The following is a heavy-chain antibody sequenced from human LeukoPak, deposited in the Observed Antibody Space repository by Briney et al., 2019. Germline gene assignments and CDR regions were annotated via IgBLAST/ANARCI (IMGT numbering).Heavy chain of an antibody. CDR1: GFTFSSYA. V-gene: IGHV3-23*01. D-gene: IGHD1-26*01. CDR3: AKDIIGATRFDY. J-gene: IGHJ4*02. Sequence: GGSLRLSCAASGFTFSSYAMSWVRQAPGKGLEWVSAISGSGGRTYYADSVKGRFTISRDNSKNTLYLQMNSLRAEDTAVYYCAKDIIGATRFDYWGQGTLVTVSS. CDR2: ISGSGGRT.